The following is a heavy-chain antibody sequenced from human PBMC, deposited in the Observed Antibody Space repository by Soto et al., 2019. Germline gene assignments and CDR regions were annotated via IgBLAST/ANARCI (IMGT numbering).Heavy chain of an antibody. CDR3: ARDSPGYCSGGSCYSFTVYYYYYMDV. CDR2: ISAYNGNT. Sequence: ASVKVSCKASGYTFTSYGISWVRQAPGQGLEWMGWISAYNGNTNYAQKLQGRVTMTTDTSTSTAYMELRSLRSDDTAVYHCARDSPGYCSGGSCYSFTVYYYYYMDVWGKGTTVTASS. V-gene: IGHV1-18*01. D-gene: IGHD2-15*01. J-gene: IGHJ6*03. CDR1: GYTFTSYG.